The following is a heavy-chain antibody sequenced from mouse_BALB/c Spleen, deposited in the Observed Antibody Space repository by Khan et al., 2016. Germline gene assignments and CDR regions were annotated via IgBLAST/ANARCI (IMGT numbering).Heavy chain of an antibody. CDR3: ATMDYYSYDYAMDC. D-gene: IGHD2-14*01. Sequence: VQLEESGPGLVKPSHSLSFTCTVTGYSITSAYAWYWIRQSPGNQLAWLGFIAYSGSTNYNPSLKSRISITRDTSTHQSYLQLKSGTPEDTATYYCATMDYYSYDYAMDCWGESASVTVSS. V-gene: IGHV3-2*02. J-gene: IGHJ4*01. CDR2: IAYSGST. CDR1: GYSITSAYA.